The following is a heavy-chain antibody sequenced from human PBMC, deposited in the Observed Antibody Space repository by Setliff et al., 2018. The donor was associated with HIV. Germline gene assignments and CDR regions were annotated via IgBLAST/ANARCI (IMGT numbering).Heavy chain of an antibody. Sequence: TSETLSLTCTVSGGSISSSSYYWGWIRQPPGKGLEWIGSIYYSGSTYYNPSLKSRVTISVDTSKNQFSLKLSSVTAADTAVYYCARPYSYSSGWYFPWRDYYYMDVWGKGTTVTVSS. J-gene: IGHJ6*03. V-gene: IGHV4-39*01. CDR1: GGSISSSSYY. CDR3: ARPYSYSSGWYFPWRDYYYMDV. D-gene: IGHD6-19*01. CDR2: IYYSGST.